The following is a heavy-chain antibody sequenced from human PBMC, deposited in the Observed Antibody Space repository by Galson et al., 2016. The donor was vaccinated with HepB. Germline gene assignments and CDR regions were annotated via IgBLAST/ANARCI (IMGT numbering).Heavy chain of an antibody. CDR1: GFTFDNHW. J-gene: IGHJ4*02. V-gene: IGHV3-48*02. Sequence: SLRLSCAAPGFTFDNHWMHWVRQAPGKGLEWVSYISSGSSAIYYADSVKGRFTISRDNAKNSLYLQMNSLRDEDTAIYFCARDGNHGYDMDYWGQGTLVTVSS. CDR3: ARDGNHGYDMDY. CDR2: ISSGSSAI. D-gene: IGHD1-14*01.